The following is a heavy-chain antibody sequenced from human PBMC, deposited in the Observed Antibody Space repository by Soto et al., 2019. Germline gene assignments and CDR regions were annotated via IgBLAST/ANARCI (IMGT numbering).Heavy chain of an antibody. D-gene: IGHD3-3*02. CDR2: IYPGDSDT. CDR1: GYSFTSCW. Sequence: GESLKISCKGSGYSFTSCWIGWVRQMPGKGLEWMGIIYPGDSDTRYSPSFQGQVTISADKSISTAYLQWSSLKASDTAMYYCARLQYSSFGYYYYYGMDVWGQGTTVTVSS. V-gene: IGHV5-51*01. CDR3: ARLQYSSFGYYYYYGMDV. J-gene: IGHJ6*02.